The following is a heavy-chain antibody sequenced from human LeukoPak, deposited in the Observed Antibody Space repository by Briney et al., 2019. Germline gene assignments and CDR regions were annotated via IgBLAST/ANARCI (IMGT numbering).Heavy chain of an antibody. CDR2: ISGSGGST. V-gene: IGHV3-23*01. D-gene: IGHD2-15*01. Sequence: GGSLRLSCAASGFTFSSYAMSWVRQAPGKGLEWVSAISGSGGSTYYADSVKGRFTISRDNSKNTLYLQMNSLRAEDTAVYYCAKDRYCSGGSCYLDFDYWGQGIMVTVSS. CDR1: GFTFSSYA. J-gene: IGHJ4*02. CDR3: AKDRYCSGGSCYLDFDY.